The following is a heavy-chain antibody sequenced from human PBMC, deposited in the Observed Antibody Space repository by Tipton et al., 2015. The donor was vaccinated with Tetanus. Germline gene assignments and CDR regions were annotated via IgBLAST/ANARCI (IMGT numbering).Heavy chain of an antibody. CDR3: ARERIEAFYYHGLDV. CDR1: GGSISSFY. Sequence: TLSLTCTVSGGSISSFYWYRIRQPPGKGLEWIAYIYQNGDANYNPSLQSRVTISVDTSKNQFSLQLAFVTAADTAIYYCARERIEAFYYHGLDVWDPGTTVTVSS. V-gene: IGHV4-59*01. CDR2: IYQNGDA. J-gene: IGHJ6*02. D-gene: IGHD2-21*01.